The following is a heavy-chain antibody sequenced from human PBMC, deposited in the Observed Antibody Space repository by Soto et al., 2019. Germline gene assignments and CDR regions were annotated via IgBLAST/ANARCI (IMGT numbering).Heavy chain of an antibody. V-gene: IGHV4-4*02. J-gene: IGHJ4*02. CDR2: VYHSGTT. CDR3: ARAKLCNTISCPHSFDI. Sequence: QVQLQESGPGLVEPSGTLSLTCDVSGASISTNNWWSWVRQSPGQGLEWIAEVYHSGTTNSNPSLKSRVTISGDTSKNQFSLMLASVTAADTAVYYCARAKLCNTISCPHSFDIWGQGTLVTVSS. CDR1: GASISTNNW. D-gene: IGHD3-10*01.